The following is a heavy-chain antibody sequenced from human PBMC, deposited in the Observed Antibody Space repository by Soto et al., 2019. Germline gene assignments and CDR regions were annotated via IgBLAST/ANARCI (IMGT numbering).Heavy chain of an antibody. J-gene: IGHJ5*02. D-gene: IGHD2-15*01. CDR3: SISPDADCRGSCRNWFDP. Sequence: EVQLVESGGGLVQPGGSLKLSCAAYGFASSGSAIHWVRQASGKGLEWVGRIKTKPNSYATAYGESVKGRFTISRDDSTNTAYLHMNSLKTEDTAVYYCSISPDADCRGSCRNWFDPWGQGTLVTVSS. V-gene: IGHV3-73*01. CDR1: GFASSGSA. CDR2: IKTKPNSYAT.